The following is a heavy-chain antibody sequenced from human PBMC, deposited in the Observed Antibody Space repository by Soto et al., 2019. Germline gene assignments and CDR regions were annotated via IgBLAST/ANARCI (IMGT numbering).Heavy chain of an antibody. J-gene: IGHJ4*02. CDR3: ARDRDWGNDIVVVPAAMDY. CDR1: GFTFSSYS. V-gene: IGHV3-21*01. CDR2: ISSSSSYI. D-gene: IGHD2-2*01. Sequence: GGSLRLSCAASGFTFSSYSMNWVRQAPGKWLEWVSSISSSSSYIYYADSVKGRFTISRDNAKNSLYLQMNSLRAEDTAVYYCARDRDWGNDIVVVPAAMDYWGQGTLVTVSS.